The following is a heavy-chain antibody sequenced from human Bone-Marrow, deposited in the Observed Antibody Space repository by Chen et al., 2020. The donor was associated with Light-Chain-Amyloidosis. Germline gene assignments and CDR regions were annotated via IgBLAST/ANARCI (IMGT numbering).Heavy chain of an antibody. D-gene: IGHD3-22*01. CDR3: AKWGPYYYDSSGYYDTDAFDI. Sequence: EVQLVESGGGLVQPGGSLRLSCAASGFTFSSYAMSWVRQAPGKGREWVSAISGSGGSTYYADSGKGRFTISRDNSKNTLYLQMNSLRAEDTAVYYCAKWGPYYYDSSGYYDTDAFDIWGQGTMVTVSS. CDR2: ISGSGGST. J-gene: IGHJ3*02. CDR1: GFTFSSYA. V-gene: IGHV3-23*04.